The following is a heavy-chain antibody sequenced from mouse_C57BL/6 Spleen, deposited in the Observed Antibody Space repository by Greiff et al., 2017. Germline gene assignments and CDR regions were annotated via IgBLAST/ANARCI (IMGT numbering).Heavy chain of an antibody. V-gene: IGHV5-17*01. J-gene: IGHJ3*01. Sequence: EVKLMESGGGLVKPGGSLKLSCAASGFTFSDYGMHWVRQAPEKGLEWFAYISTGSSTIYYADTVKGRFTISRDTAKNPLFLQMTSLRSEDTAMYYSARDWEGAWFAYWGQGTLVTVSA. CDR3: ARDWEGAWFAY. D-gene: IGHD4-1*01. CDR2: ISTGSSTI. CDR1: GFTFSDYG.